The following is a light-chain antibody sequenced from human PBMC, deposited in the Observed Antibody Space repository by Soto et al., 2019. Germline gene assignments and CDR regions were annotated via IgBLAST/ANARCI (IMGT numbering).Light chain of an antibody. Sequence: DFQMTQSPSTLSASVGDRVTITGRASQTINNWLAWYQQQSGKAPKLLIYKASSLESGVPSRFSGSGSGTEFTLTISSLQPDDSATYYCQQYYGAWTFGQGTKVEVK. CDR1: QTINNW. V-gene: IGKV1-5*03. J-gene: IGKJ1*01. CDR2: KAS. CDR3: QQYYGAWT.